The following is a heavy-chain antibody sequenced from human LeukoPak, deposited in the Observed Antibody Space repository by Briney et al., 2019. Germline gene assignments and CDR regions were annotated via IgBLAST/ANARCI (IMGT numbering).Heavy chain of an antibody. J-gene: IGHJ6*02. V-gene: IGHV3-7*01. CDR1: GFTFSYHW. D-gene: IGHD6-13*01. CDR3: ARDGGIAAAGDYYYYGMDV. Sequence: GGSLTLSCAASGFTFSYHWMSWVRQAPGKGLEWVANIKQDGSEKYYVDSVKGRFTISRDNAKNSLYLQMNSLRAEDTAVYYCARDGGIAAAGDYYYYGMDVWGQGTTVTVSS. CDR2: IKQDGSEK.